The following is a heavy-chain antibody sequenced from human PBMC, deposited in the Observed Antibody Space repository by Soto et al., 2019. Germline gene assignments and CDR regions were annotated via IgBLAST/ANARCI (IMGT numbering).Heavy chain of an antibody. D-gene: IGHD1-7*01. V-gene: IGHV3-11*01. CDR1: GFTFSDYY. CDR3: ARLAELGAYVYYGIDV. J-gene: IGHJ6*02. Sequence: PGGSLRLSCAASGFTFSDYYMSWIRQAPGKGLEWVSYISSSGSTIYYADSVKGRFTISRDNAKNSLYLQMSSLRAEDTAVYYCARLAELGAYVYYGIDVWGQGTTVTVSS. CDR2: ISSSGSTI.